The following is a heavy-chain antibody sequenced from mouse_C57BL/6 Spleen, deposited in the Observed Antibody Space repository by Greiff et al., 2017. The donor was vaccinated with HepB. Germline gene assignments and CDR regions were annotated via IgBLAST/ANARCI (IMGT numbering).Heavy chain of an antibody. Sequence: QVQLQQPGAELVRPGSSVKLSCKASGYTFTSYWMHWVKQRPIQGLEWIGNIDPSDSETHYNQKFKDKATLTVDKSSSTAYMQLSSLTSEDSAVYYCARPHYDYDEGYAMDYWGQGTSVTVSS. CDR1: GYTFTSYW. D-gene: IGHD2-4*01. CDR3: ARPHYDYDEGYAMDY. J-gene: IGHJ4*01. V-gene: IGHV1-52*01. CDR2: IDPSDSET.